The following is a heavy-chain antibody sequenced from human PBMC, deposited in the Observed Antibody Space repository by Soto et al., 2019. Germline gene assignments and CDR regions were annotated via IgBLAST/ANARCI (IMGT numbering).Heavy chain of an antibody. D-gene: IGHD3-10*01. CDR2: ISYDGSNK. V-gene: IGHV3-30*18. CDR1: GFTFSSYG. Sequence: PGGSLRLSCAASGFTFSSYGMHWVRQAPGKGLERVAVISYDGSNKYYAETVKGRFTISRDNSKNTLYLQMNSLRAEDTAVYYCAKDLPVSGEGSGSYYGGGYGMDVWGQGTTVTVSS. J-gene: IGHJ6*02. CDR3: AKDLPVSGEGSGSYYGGGYGMDV.